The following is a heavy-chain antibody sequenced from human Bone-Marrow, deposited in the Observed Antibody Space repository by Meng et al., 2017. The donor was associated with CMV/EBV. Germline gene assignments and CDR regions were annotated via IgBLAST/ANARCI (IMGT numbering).Heavy chain of an antibody. CDR3: AREFRYYDSSDYYFDGFDV. V-gene: IGHV4-39*07. CDR2: IYSSGST. Sequence: GSLRLSCTVSGGSISSNSYYWGWIRQPPGKRLEWIGSIYSSGSTYYNPSLKSRVTISVDTSKSQFSLKLSSVTAADTAVYYCAREFRYYDSSDYYFDGFDVWGQGTRVTVSS. D-gene: IGHD3-22*01. J-gene: IGHJ3*01. CDR1: GGSISSNSYY.